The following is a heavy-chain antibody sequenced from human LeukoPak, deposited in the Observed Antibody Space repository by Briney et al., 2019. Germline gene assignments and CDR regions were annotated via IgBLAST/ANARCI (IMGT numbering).Heavy chain of an antibody. D-gene: IGHD3-22*01. V-gene: IGHV1-2*04. CDR2: INPNSGGT. Sequence: ASVKVSCKASGYTFTGYYMHWVRQAPGQGLEWMGWINPNSGGTNYAQKFQGWVTMTRDTSISTAYMELSRLRSDDTAVYYCAREGDYYDSSPQQDVWGQGTTVTVSS. CDR1: GYTFTGYY. CDR3: AREGDYYDSSPQQDV. J-gene: IGHJ6*02.